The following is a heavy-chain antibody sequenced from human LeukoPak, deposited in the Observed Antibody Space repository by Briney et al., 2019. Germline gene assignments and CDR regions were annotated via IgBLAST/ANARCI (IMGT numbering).Heavy chain of an antibody. CDR2: MNPNSGNT. V-gene: IGHV1-8*01. CDR3: ARGTRITMVRGAIYYFDY. J-gene: IGHJ4*02. CDR1: GYTFTSYD. Sequence: ASVKVSCKASGYTFTSYDINWVRQATGQGLEWMGWMNPNSGNTGYAQKFQGRVTMTRNTSISTAYMELSSLRSEDTAVYYCARGTRITMVRGAIYYFDYWGQGTLVTVSS. D-gene: IGHD3-10*01.